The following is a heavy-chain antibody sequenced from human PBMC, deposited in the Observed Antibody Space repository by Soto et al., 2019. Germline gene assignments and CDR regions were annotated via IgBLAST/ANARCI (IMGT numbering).Heavy chain of an antibody. CDR2: INPSGGST. CDR1: GYTFTIYY. D-gene: IGHD3-16*01. Sequence: ASVKVSCKASGYTFTIYYMHWVRQAPGQGLEWMGIINPSGGSTTYAQKFQGRVTMTRDTSTSTVYMELSSLRSEDTAVYYCARDRGGDGMDVWGQGTTVTVSS. J-gene: IGHJ6*02. CDR3: ARDRGGDGMDV. V-gene: IGHV1-46*01.